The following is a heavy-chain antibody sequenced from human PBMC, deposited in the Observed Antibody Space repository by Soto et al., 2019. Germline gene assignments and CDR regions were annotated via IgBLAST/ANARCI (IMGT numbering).Heavy chain of an antibody. J-gene: IGHJ6*02. Sequence: PGGSLRLSCVASAFTFNNFPMHWVRQAPGKGLQWLASITTTSTYKYYADSVKGRFSISRDNAKNSLYLELTNLRSEDTAVYYCAREKCSSTSCNHGMDVWGLGTKVTVSS. D-gene: IGHD2-2*01. CDR2: ITTTSTYK. V-gene: IGHV3-21*01. CDR3: AREKCSSTSCNHGMDV. CDR1: AFTFNNFP.